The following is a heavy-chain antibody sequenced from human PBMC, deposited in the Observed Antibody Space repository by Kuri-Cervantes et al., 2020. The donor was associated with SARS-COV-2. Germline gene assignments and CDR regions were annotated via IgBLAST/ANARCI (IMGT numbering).Heavy chain of an antibody. D-gene: IGHD3-3*01. Sequence: GSLRLSCTVSGGSISSSSYYWGWIRQPPGKGLEWIGSIYYSGSTYYNPSLKSRVTISVDTSKNQFSLKLSSVTAADTAVYYCARETYELLGTIFGVPGVPYFDYWGQGTLVTVSS. V-gene: IGHV4-39*07. CDR3: ARETYELLGTIFGVPGVPYFDY. J-gene: IGHJ4*02. CDR2: IYYSGST. CDR1: GGSISSSSYY.